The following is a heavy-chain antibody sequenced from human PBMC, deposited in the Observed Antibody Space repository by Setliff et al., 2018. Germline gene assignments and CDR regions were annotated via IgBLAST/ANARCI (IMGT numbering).Heavy chain of an antibody. CDR2: INIDGRSI. D-gene: IGHD1-26*01. CDR1: GFTFSIYW. CDR3: ARDLVGATADF. V-gene: IGHV3-74*01. Sequence: LRLSCAASGFTFSIYWMHWVRQVPGKGLEWVSRINIDGRSINYADSARGRFTISRDNAKNTVYLQMNSLRGDDTAVYHCARDLVGATADFWGRGTLVTVSS. J-gene: IGHJ4*02.